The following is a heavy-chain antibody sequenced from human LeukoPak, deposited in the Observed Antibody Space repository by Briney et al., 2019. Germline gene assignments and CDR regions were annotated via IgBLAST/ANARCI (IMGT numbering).Heavy chain of an antibody. CDR1: GFTFSSYW. J-gene: IGHJ6*03. CDR2: IKQDGSEK. Sequence: GGSLRLSCAASGFTFSSYWMSWVRQAPGKGLEWVANIKQDGSEKYYVDSVKGRFTISRDNAKNSLYLQMNSLRAEDTAVYYCARGQPVLRFLEWKGDYYYYYMDVWGKGTTVTVSS. V-gene: IGHV3-7*01. D-gene: IGHD3-3*01. CDR3: ARGQPVLRFLEWKGDYYYYYMDV.